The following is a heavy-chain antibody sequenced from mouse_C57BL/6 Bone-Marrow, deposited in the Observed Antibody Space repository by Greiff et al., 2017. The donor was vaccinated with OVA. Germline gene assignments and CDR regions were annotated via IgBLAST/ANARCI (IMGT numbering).Heavy chain of an antibody. Sequence: QVQLQQPGAELVKPGASVKLSCKASGYTFTSYWMQWVKQRPGQGLEWIGEIDPSDSYTNYNQKFKGKATLTVDTSSSTAYMQLSSLTSEDSAVYYCARERAYYYGSSLAYGGQGTLVTVSA. D-gene: IGHD1-1*01. CDR3: ARERAYYYGSSLAY. CDR2: IDPSDSYT. V-gene: IGHV1-50*01. J-gene: IGHJ3*01. CDR1: GYTFTSYW.